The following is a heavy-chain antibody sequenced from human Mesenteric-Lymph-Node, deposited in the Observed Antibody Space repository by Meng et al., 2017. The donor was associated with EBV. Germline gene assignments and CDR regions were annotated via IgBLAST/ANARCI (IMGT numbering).Heavy chain of an antibody. CDR1: GFSLSTSGVG. CDR3: AHGQARGAFDY. D-gene: IGHD1-26*01. V-gene: IGHV2-5*02. CDR2: IYWDDDK. J-gene: IGHJ4*02. Sequence: QITLKELVPTLVKPTQPLTLTCTFSGFSLSTSGVGVGWIRQPPGKALEWLALIYWDDDKRYSPSLKSRLTITKDTSKNQVVLTMTNMDPVDTATYYCAHGQARGAFDYWGQGTLVTVSS.